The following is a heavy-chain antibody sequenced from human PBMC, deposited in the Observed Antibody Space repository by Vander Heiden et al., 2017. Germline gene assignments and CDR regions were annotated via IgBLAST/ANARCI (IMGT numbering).Heavy chain of an antibody. CDR2: ISTGGST. CDR1: GFTVGSNY. Sequence: EVQLVESGGGLIQPGGSLRLSCAASGFTVGSNYMSGVRQAPGKGLEWVSLISTGGSTDYADSVKGRFTVSRDNSKNTLYLQMNSLRAEDTAVYYCARSRGDAAARRLWAFDYWGQGTLVTVSS. CDR3: ARSRGDAAARRLWAFDY. V-gene: IGHV3-53*01. J-gene: IGHJ4*02. D-gene: IGHD2-21*02.